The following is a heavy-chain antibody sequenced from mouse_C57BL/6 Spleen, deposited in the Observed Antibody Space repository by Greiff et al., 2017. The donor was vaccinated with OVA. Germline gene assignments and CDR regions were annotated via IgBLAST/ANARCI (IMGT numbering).Heavy chain of an antibody. V-gene: IGHV1-82*01. CDR1: GYAFSSSW. CDR3: ARSSSDYDGFAY. CDR2: IYPGDGDT. Sequence: QVQLQQSGPELVKPGASVKISCKASGYAFSSSWMNWVKQRPGKGLEWIGRIYPGDGDTNYNGKFKGKATLTADKSSSTAYMQLSSLTSEDSAVXFCARSSSDYDGFAYWGQGTLVTVSA. J-gene: IGHJ3*01. D-gene: IGHD2-4*01.